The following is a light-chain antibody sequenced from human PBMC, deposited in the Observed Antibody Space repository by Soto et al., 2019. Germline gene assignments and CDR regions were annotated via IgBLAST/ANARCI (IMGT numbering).Light chain of an antibody. CDR2: GAS. CDR3: QQYNNWPRIT. Sequence: EIVLSQSPGTLSLSPGERATLSCRASQSVTSSDVAWYQQRPGQAPRLLIYGASNRATGIPDRFSGGGSGTEFTLTIRSLQSEDFAVYYCQQYNNWPRITFGQGTRLEI. J-gene: IGKJ5*01. CDR1: QSVTSSD. V-gene: IGKV3D-15*01.